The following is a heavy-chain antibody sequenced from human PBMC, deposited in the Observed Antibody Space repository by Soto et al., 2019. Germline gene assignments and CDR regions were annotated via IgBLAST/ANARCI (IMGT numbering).Heavy chain of an antibody. D-gene: IGHD6-19*01. CDR1: NGSISSDY. CDR2: IHNSGSI. Sequence: SETLSLTCSVSNGSISSDYWSWTRQPPGKGLEWIGYIHNSGSINYNPSLKSRLTISLDTSKNQISLKLRSVTAADTAVYYCAALLQGSSGWERWFDPWGQGTLVSVSS. CDR3: AALLQGSSGWERWFDP. V-gene: IGHV4-59*01. J-gene: IGHJ5*02.